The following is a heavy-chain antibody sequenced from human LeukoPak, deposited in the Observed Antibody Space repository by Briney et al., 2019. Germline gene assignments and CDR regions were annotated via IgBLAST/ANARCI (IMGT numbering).Heavy chain of an antibody. V-gene: IGHV3-30-3*01. CDR3: ARGSQYFDY. Sequence: GGSLRLSCAASGFTLSSYAMHWVRQAPGAGLEWVAVTSYDGSNRYYADSVKGRFTISRDNSKNTLYLRMSSLRVEDTAVYYCARGSQYFDYWGQGTLVTVSS. J-gene: IGHJ4*02. CDR2: TSYDGSNR. CDR1: GFTLSSYA.